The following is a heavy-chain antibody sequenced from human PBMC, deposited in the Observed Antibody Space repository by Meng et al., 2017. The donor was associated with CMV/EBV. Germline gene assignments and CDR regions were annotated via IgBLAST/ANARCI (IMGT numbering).Heavy chain of an antibody. Sequence: GESLKISCAASGFTVSSNYMSWVRQAPGKGLEWVAVISYDGSNKYYADSVKGRFTISRDNSKNTLYLQMNSLRAEDTAVYYCARGLGTLRFLEWLPLDFDYWGQGTLVTAPQ. CDR2: ISYDGSNK. V-gene: IGHV3-30*03. J-gene: IGHJ4*02. D-gene: IGHD3-3*01. CDR3: ARGLGTLRFLEWLPLDFDY. CDR1: GFTVSSNY.